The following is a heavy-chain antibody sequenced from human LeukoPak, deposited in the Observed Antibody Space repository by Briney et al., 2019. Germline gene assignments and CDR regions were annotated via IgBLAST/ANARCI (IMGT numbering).Heavy chain of an antibody. CDR2: IYYSGGT. CDR1: GGSISSYY. J-gene: IGHJ4*02. Sequence: SETLSLTCTVSGGSISSYYWSWIRQPPGKGLGWSGYIYYSGGTNYNPSLKRRVTISVDTSKNQFSLKLSSVTAADTAVYYCASSRRVGRLRLGELSLPGFDYWGQGTLVTVSS. CDR3: ASSRRVGRLRLGELSLPGFDY. D-gene: IGHD3-16*02. V-gene: IGHV4-59*01.